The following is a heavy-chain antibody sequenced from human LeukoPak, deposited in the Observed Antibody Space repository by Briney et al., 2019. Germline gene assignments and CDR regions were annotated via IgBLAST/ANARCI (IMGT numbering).Heavy chain of an antibody. CDR3: ARAWAGDSLYYFDY. CDR1: GYTFTSYG. J-gene: IGHJ4*02. CDR2: ISAYNGNT. D-gene: IGHD4-17*01. Sequence: ASVKVSCKASGYTFTSYGISWVRQAPGQGLEWMGWISAYNGNTNYAQKLQGRVTMTTDTSTSTAYMELSSLRSEDTAVYYCARAWAGDSLYYFDYWGQGTLVTVSS. V-gene: IGHV1-18*01.